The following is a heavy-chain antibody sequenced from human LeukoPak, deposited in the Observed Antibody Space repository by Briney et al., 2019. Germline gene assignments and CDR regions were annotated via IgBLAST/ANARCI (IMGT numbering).Heavy chain of an antibody. CDR1: GFTFSAYS. J-gene: IGHJ4*02. D-gene: IGHD1-26*01. CDR2: ICSGAGDT. V-gene: IGHV3-48*02. CDR3: ARSRSGNYFDY. Sequence: GGSLRLSCAGTGFTFSAYSLNWVRQAPGKGLEWVSYICSGAGDTYYADSVKGRFTISRDNAQNSLYLQMNGLRDEDTAVYHCARSRSGNYFDYWGQGTLVSVSS.